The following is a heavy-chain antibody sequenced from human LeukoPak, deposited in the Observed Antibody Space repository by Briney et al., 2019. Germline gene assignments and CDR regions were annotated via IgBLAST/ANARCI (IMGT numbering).Heavy chain of an antibody. J-gene: IGHJ3*02. V-gene: IGHV6-1*01. CDR2: TYYRSKWFN. CDR3: AREFEQQLAYDAFDI. CDR1: GDSASSNSAA. D-gene: IGHD6-13*01. Sequence: SQTLSLTCAISGDSASSNSAAWNWIRQSPSRGLEWLGRTYYRSKWFNNYAVSVKSRITINPDTSKNQFSLQLNSVTPEDTAVYYCAREFEQQLAYDAFDIWGQGTMVTVSS.